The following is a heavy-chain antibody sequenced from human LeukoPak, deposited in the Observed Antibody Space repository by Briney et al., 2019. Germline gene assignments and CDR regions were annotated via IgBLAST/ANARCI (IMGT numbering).Heavy chain of an antibody. J-gene: IGHJ5*02. D-gene: IGHD3-16*01. Sequence: GGSLRLSCAVSGITFSHYWMSWVREAPGKGLEWVASIKTDGSETYYLGSVRGRFTISRENSKNFLYLQMNSLRAEDTAVYYCARDGLNEGVYNWFDPWGQGTQVIVSS. V-gene: IGHV3-7*01. CDR1: GITFSHYW. CDR3: ARDGLNEGVYNWFDP. CDR2: IKTDGSET.